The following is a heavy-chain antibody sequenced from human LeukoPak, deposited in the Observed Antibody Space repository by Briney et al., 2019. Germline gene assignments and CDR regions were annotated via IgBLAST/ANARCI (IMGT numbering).Heavy chain of an antibody. CDR1: GGSFSGYY. J-gene: IGHJ6*02. CDR2: INHSGST. CDR3: ARGGPGRDYYDSSGNGNYGMDV. Sequence: SETLSLTCAVYGGSFSGYYWSWMRQPPGKGLEWIGEINHSGSTNYNPSLKSRFTISVDTSKNQFSLKLSSVTAAGTAVYYCARGGPGRDYYDSSGNGNYGMDVWGQGTTVTVPS. V-gene: IGHV4-34*01. D-gene: IGHD3-22*01.